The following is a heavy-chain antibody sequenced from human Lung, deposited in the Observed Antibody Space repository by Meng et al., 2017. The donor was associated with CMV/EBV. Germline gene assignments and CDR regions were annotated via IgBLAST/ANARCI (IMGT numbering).Heavy chain of an antibody. J-gene: IGHJ4*02. V-gene: IGHV4-4*07. Sequence: QVRRQRSGQGGGKTSNTLSLTCTASGDSATNDDRSWYWQSTGKGLEWIGHIHTSGSIHYNPSLTNRVTLSVDTSKNQITLQLSCVTAADTAVYYCARAVADTANFDYWCQGTLVTVSS. CDR2: IHTSGSI. D-gene: IGHD6-19*01. CDR3: ARAVADTANFDY. CDR1: GDSATNDD.